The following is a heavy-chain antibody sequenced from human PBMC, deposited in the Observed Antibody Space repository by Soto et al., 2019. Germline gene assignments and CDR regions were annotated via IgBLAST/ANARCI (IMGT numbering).Heavy chain of an antibody. CDR1: GDSVISETYY. J-gene: IGHJ4*02. V-gene: IGHV4-61*01. D-gene: IGHD1-20*01. CDR2: IYYSGTT. CDR3: ARLAISGTPRLDD. Sequence: SETLSLTCTVSGDSVISETYYWSWIRQPPGKGLEWIGYIYYSGTTKYNPSLESRVIISIDTSKSQFSLEINSMTAADTAIYYCARLAISGTPRLDDWGQGTMVTVYS.